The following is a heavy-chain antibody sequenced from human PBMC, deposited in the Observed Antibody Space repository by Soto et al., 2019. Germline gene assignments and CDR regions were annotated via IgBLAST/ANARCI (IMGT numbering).Heavy chain of an antibody. J-gene: IGHJ6*02. D-gene: IGHD5-18*01. V-gene: IGHV4-59*01. CDR1: GGSISSYY. Sequence: SETLSLTCTVSGGSISSYYWSWIRQPPGKGLEWIGYIYYSGSTNYNPSLKSRVTISVDTSKNQFSLKLSSVTAADTAVYYCARGGGYSYGYSYYYGMDVWGQGTTVTVSS. CDR2: IYYSGST. CDR3: ARGGGYSYGYSYYYGMDV.